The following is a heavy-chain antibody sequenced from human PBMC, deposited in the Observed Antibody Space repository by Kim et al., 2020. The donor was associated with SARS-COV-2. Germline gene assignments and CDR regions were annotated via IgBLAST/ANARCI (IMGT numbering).Heavy chain of an antibody. CDR1: GGTFSSYA. CDR2: IIPIFGTA. V-gene: IGHV1-69*13. J-gene: IGHJ6*02. D-gene: IGHD3-10*01. Sequence: SVKVSCKASGGTFSSYAISWVRQAPGQGLEWMGGIIPIFGTANYAQKFQGRVTITADESTSTAYMELSSLRSEDTAVYYCARDLDLYGSGSLNGYGMDVWGQGTTVTVSS. CDR3: ARDLDLYGSGSLNGYGMDV.